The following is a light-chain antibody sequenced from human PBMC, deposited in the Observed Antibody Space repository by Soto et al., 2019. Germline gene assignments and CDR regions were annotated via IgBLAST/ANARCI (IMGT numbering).Light chain of an antibody. CDR3: EQANSFFRVT. V-gene: IGKV1-12*01. CDR1: QGISSW. J-gene: IGKJ3*01. Sequence: DIQMTQSPSSVSASVGDRVSITCRARQGISSWLAWYQQKPGKAPKVLIYAASSLQSGVPSRCSGSGSGTDFTLTIGRLAPEDFAAYYFEQANSFFRVTFARGTKVDIK. CDR2: AAS.